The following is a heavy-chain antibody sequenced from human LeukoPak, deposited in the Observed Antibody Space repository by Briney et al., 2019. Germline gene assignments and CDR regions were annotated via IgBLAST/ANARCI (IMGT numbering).Heavy chain of an antibody. CDR2: ISYDGSNK. CDR1: GFTFSSYA. V-gene: IGHV3-30*04. Sequence: QPGGSLRLSCAASGFTFSSYAMHWVRQAPGKGLEWVAVISYDGSNKYYADSVKGRFTISRDNSKNTLCLQMNSLRAEDTAVYYCASGYYGSGSLIPFDYWGQGTLVTVSS. J-gene: IGHJ4*02. CDR3: ASGYYGSGSLIPFDY. D-gene: IGHD3-10*01.